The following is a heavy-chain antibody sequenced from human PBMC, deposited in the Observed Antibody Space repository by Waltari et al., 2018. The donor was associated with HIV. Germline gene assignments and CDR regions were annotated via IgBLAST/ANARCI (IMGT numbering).Heavy chain of an antibody. CDR2: IHPTDSHT. CDR1: GYTFTHHW. D-gene: IGHD2-15*01. V-gene: IGHV5-51*01. CDR3: ARQTIPYYSSGGSLNDAFDI. Sequence: EVKLVQSGPEVKKPGESLKISCKASGYTFTHHWTAWLRQMPGKGLEWMGIIHPTDSHTRYSPSFQGHVSISADKSINTAYLQWSSLKASDSAMYYCARQTIPYYSSGGSLNDAFDIWGHGTVVTVSS. J-gene: IGHJ3*02.